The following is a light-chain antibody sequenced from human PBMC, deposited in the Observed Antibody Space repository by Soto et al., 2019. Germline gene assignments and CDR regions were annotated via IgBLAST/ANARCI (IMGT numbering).Light chain of an antibody. Sequence: EIVMTQSPATLSVSPGERATLSCRASQSVNSNLAWYRQKPGQAPRLLISDASTRATGVPDRFTGSGSGTDFPLTISRLEPEDFAVYWCQQYVTSPMTFGGGTKVEIK. CDR3: QQYVTSPMT. V-gene: IGKV3-15*01. J-gene: IGKJ4*02. CDR2: DAS. CDR1: QSVNSN.